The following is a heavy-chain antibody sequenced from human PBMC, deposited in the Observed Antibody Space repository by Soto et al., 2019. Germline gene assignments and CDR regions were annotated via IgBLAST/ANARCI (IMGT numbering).Heavy chain of an antibody. CDR2: IYYSGST. V-gene: IGHV4-39*07. Sequence: NPSEPLSRTYTFSGGSISSSSYYWGWISKPPGKGLEWIGSIYYSGSTYYNPSLKSRVTISVDTSKNQFSLKLSSVTAADTAVYYCARGVRITFGGVIAPNWFDPWGQGTLVTVSS. CDR3: ARGVRITFGGVIAPNWFDP. CDR1: GGSISSSSYY. D-gene: IGHD3-16*02. J-gene: IGHJ5*02.